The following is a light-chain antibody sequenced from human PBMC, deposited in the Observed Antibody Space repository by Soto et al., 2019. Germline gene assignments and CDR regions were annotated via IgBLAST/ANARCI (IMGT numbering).Light chain of an antibody. Sequence: QSVLTQPASVSGSPXQSXTISCTGTNSDIGGYNYVSWYQQHPGKAPKLMIYDVSNRPSGVSYRFSGSKSGNTASLTISGLQAEDEADYYCSSYTSRSTLGVFGGGTKLTVL. V-gene: IGLV2-14*03. CDR1: NSDIGGYNY. CDR3: SSYTSRSTLGV. J-gene: IGLJ2*01. CDR2: DVS.